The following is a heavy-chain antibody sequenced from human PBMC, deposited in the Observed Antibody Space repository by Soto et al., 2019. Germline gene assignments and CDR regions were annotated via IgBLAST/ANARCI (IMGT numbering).Heavy chain of an antibody. D-gene: IGHD6-13*01. CDR1: GGSISSGGYY. Sequence: QVQLQESGPGLVKPSQTLSLTCTVSGGSISSGGYYWSWIRQHPGKGLDWIGYIYYSGSTYYNPSLKGRVTISVDTSKNQFSLKLSSVTAADTAVYHCASMPTLIRQQLERWWFDPWGQGTLVTVSS. CDR3: ASMPTLIRQQLERWWFDP. J-gene: IGHJ5*02. CDR2: IYYSGST. V-gene: IGHV4-31*03.